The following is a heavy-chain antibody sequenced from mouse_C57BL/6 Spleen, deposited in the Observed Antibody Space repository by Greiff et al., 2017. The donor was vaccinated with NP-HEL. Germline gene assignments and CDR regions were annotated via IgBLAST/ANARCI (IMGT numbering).Heavy chain of an antibody. CDR3: ARPYYSNSPWFAY. Sequence: EVQLVESGGGLVKPGGSLKLSCAASGFTFSDYGMHWVRQAPEKGLEWVAYISSGSSTIYYADTVKGRFTISRDNAKNTLFLQMTSLRSEDTAMYYCARPYYSNSPWFAYWGQGTLVTVSA. CDR2: ISSGSSTI. D-gene: IGHD2-5*01. J-gene: IGHJ3*01. V-gene: IGHV5-17*01. CDR1: GFTFSDYG.